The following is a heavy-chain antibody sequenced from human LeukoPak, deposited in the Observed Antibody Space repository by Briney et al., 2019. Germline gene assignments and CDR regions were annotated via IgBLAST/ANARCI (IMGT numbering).Heavy chain of an antibody. Sequence: ASVKVSCKASGYTFTGYYMHWVRQAPGQGLEWMGWINPNSGGTNYAQKFQGWVTMTRDTSISTAYMELSRLRSDDTAVYYCAALDYGGNSGFDYWGQGTLVTVSS. J-gene: IGHJ4*02. D-gene: IGHD4-23*01. CDR1: GYTFTGYY. CDR3: AALDYGGNSGFDY. V-gene: IGHV1-2*04. CDR2: INPNSGGT.